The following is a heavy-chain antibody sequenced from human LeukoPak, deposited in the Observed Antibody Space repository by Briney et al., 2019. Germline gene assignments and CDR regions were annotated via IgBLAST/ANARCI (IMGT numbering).Heavy chain of an antibody. J-gene: IGHJ4*02. CDR2: INWNGGST. Sequence: PGGSLRLSCAASGFTFYDYGMSWVRQAPGKGLEWVSGINWNGGSTAYADSVKGRFTISRDNSKNTLYLQMNSLRAEDTAVYYCAGLHGFCSSTSCYPVGGVGYWGQGTLVTVSS. CDR3: AGLHGFCSSTSCYPVGGVGY. CDR1: GFTFYDYG. V-gene: IGHV3-20*04. D-gene: IGHD2-2*01.